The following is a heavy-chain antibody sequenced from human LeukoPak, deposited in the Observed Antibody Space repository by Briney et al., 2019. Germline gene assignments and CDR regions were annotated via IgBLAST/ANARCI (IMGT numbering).Heavy chain of an antibody. CDR3: ARNPRRTTGATGASYYYYYMDV. Sequence: GGSLTLSCAASGFTFSSYGMHWVRQAPGKGLEWVAVIWYDGSNKYYADSVKGRFTISRDNSKNTLYLQMNSLRAEDTAVYYCARNPRRTTGATGASYYYYYMDVWGKGTTVTVSS. CDR1: GFTFSSYG. CDR2: IWYDGSNK. V-gene: IGHV3-33*01. D-gene: IGHD1-1*01. J-gene: IGHJ6*03.